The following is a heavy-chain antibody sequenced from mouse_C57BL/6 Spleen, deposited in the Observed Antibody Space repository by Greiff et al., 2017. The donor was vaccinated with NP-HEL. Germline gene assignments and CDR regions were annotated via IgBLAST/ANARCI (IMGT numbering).Heavy chain of an antibody. V-gene: IGHV5-9-1*02. CDR3: TRDDDYDAFCAY. Sequence: EVMLVESGEGLVKPGGSLKLSCAASGFTFSSYAMSWVRQTPEKRLEWVAYISSGGDYIYYADTVKGRFTISRDNDRNTLYLQMSSLKSEDTAMYYCTRDDDYDAFCAYWGQGTLVTVSA. CDR2: ISSGGDYI. D-gene: IGHD2-4*01. CDR1: GFTFSSYA. J-gene: IGHJ3*01.